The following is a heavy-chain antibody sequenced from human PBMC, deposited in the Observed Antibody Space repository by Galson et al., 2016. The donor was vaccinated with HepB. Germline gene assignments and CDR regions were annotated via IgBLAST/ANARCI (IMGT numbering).Heavy chain of an antibody. V-gene: IGHV3-21*01. D-gene: IGHD1-26*01. J-gene: IGHJ3*02. CDR3: AAWLLSGSYFLGAFDI. Sequence: SLRLSCAASGLTFSSYSMNWVRQAPGKGLEWVSSISSSSSYIYYADSVKGRFTISRDNAKNSLYLQMNSLRAEDTAVYYCAAWLLSGSYFLGAFDIWGQGTMVTVSS. CDR2: ISSSSSYI. CDR1: GLTFSSYS.